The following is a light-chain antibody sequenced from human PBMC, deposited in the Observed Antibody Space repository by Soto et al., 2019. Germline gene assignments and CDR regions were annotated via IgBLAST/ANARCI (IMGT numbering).Light chain of an antibody. CDR1: QDISHW. CDR3: QQFNSFPYT. CDR2: GAS. Sequence: DIQMTQSPSSVSAFVGDRVTITCRASQDISHWLVWFQQKTGKATKLLIYGASNLQTGVPSRFSGSGSVKDFTLIISSLQPEDFVSYYCQQFNSFPYTFGQGTKVEIK. V-gene: IGKV1-12*01. J-gene: IGKJ2*01.